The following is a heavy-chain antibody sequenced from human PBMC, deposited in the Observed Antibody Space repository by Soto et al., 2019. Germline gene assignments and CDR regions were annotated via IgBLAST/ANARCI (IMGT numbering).Heavy chain of an antibody. CDR3: ARDHPLAVAGTSDKIDYYYGMDV. CDR1: GGTFSSYA. D-gene: IGHD6-19*01. V-gene: IGHV1-69*06. CDR2: IIPIFGTA. Sequence: QVQLVQSGAEVKKPGSSVKVSCKASGGTFSSYAISWVRQALRQGLEWMGGIIPIFGTANYAQKFQGRVTITADKSTSTAYMELSSLRSEDTAVYYCARDHPLAVAGTSDKIDYYYGMDVWGQGTTVTVSS. J-gene: IGHJ6*02.